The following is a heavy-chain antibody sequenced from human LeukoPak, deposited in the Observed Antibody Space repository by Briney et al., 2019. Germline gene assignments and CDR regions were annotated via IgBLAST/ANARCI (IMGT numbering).Heavy chain of an antibody. D-gene: IGHD6-13*01. V-gene: IGHV1-2*02. J-gene: IGHJ4*02. Sequence: ASVKVSCKASGYTFTSYYMHWVRQAPGQGLEWMGWINPNSGGTNYAQKFQGRVTMTRDTSISTAYMELSRLRSDDTAVYYCARVAELYSSSWYVDYWGQGTLVTVSS. CDR2: INPNSGGT. CDR1: GYTFTSYY. CDR3: ARVAELYSSSWYVDY.